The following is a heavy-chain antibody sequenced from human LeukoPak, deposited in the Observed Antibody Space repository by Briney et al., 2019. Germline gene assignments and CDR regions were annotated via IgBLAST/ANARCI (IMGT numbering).Heavy chain of an antibody. D-gene: IGHD1-26*01. V-gene: IGHV3-23*01. CDR2: ISGGGGST. J-gene: IGHJ4*02. Sequence: GGSLRLSCAASGFTFTSYSMNWVRQAPGKGLEWLSTISGGGGSTYYADSVKGRFTISRDNSKNTLYLQVNSLRAVDTAVYYCAKGGKWDVTPFDYWGQGTLVTVSS. CDR3: AKGGKWDVTPFDY. CDR1: GFTFTSYS.